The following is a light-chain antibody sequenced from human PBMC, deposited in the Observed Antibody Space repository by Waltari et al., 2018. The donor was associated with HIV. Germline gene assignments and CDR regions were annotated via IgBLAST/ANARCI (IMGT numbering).Light chain of an antibody. CDR1: SSDVGGYNY. CDR3: SSYTSSSTLV. J-gene: IGLJ1*01. Sequence: QSALTQPASVSGSPGQSITIYCTGTSSDVGGYNYVSWYQQHPGKAPKLMIYEVSNRPSGVSNRFSGSKSGNTASLTISGLQAEDEADYYCSSYTSSSTLVFGTGTKVTVL. V-gene: IGLV2-14*01. CDR2: EVS.